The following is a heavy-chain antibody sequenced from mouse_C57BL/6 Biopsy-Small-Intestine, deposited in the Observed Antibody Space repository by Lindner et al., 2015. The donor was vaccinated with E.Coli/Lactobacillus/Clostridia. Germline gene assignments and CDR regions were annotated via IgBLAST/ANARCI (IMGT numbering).Heavy chain of an antibody. D-gene: IGHD2-5*01. CDR3: ANSNYAMDY. V-gene: IGHV2-9*02. J-gene: IGHJ4*01. Sequence: LQESGPVLVAPSQSPVHHLHCLWVFINQLWCTLGSPASRKGLEWLGVIWAGGSTNYNSTLMSRLSISKDNSKSQVFLKMNSLQTDDTAMYYCANSNYAMDYWGQGTSVTVSS. CDR1: VFINQLW. CDR2: IWAGGST.